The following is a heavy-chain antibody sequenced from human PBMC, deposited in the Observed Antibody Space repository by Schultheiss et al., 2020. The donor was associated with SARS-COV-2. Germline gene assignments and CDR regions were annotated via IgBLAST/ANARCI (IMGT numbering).Heavy chain of an antibody. CDR1: GFTFSSYW. CDR2: INSDGSST. Sequence: GGSLRLSCAASGFTFSSYWMHWVRQAPGKGLVWVSRINSDGSSTSYADSVKGRFTISRDNAKNTLYLQMNSLRAEDTAVYYCARATPTTVTAYWGQGTLVTVSS. V-gene: IGHV3-74*01. J-gene: IGHJ4*02. D-gene: IGHD4-17*01. CDR3: ARATPTTVTAY.